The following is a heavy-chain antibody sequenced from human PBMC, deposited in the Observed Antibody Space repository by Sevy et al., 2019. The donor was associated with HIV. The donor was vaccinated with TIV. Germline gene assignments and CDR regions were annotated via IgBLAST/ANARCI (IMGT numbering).Heavy chain of an antibody. CDR1: GGSVSSGSYY. Sequence: SETLSLTCTVSGGSVSSGSYYWSWIRQPPGKGLKCIGYIYYSGSTNYNPSLKSRVTISVDPSKNQFSLKLSSVTAADTPVYYCARRGGLVDGGMDVWGQGTTVTVSS. CDR3: ARRGGLVDGGMDV. J-gene: IGHJ6*02. CDR2: IYYSGST. V-gene: IGHV4-61*01. D-gene: IGHD2-8*02.